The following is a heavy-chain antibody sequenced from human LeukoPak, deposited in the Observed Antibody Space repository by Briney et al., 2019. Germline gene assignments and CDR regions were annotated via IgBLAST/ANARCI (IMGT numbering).Heavy chain of an antibody. CDR2: TYYRSKWSN. D-gene: IGHD6-6*01. Sequence: SQTLSLTCAISGDSVSSNSATWNWIRQSPSRGLEWLGRTYYRSKWSNDYAVSVKSRITINPDTSKNQFSLQLNSVTPEDTAVYYCARRTISSMGSHSSYYMDVWGSGTTVTVSS. J-gene: IGHJ6*03. CDR3: ARRTISSMGSHSSYYMDV. CDR1: GDSVSSNSAT. V-gene: IGHV6-1*01.